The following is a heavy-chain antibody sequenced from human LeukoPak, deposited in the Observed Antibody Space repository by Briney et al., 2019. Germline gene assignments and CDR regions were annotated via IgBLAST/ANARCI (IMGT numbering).Heavy chain of an antibody. J-gene: IGHJ4*02. V-gene: IGHV1-2*04. CDR2: INPNSGGT. CDR3: ARGSYSSSWSFDY. CDR1: GGTFSSYA. D-gene: IGHD6-13*01. Sequence: ASVKVSCKASGGTFSSYAISWVRQAPGQGLEWMGWINPNSGGTNYAQKFQGWVTMTRDTSISTAYMELSRLRSDDTAVYYCARGSYSSSWSFDYWGQGTLVTVSS.